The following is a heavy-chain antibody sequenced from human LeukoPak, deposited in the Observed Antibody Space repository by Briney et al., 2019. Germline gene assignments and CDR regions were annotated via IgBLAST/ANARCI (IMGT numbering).Heavy chain of an antibody. CDR1: GFTFSSYS. Sequence: GGSLKLSCAASGFTFSSYSMNWVRQAPGKGLEWVSVIYSGGSTYYADSVKGRFTISRDNSKNTLYLQMNSLRAEDTAVYYCARDAIGDSSSSDYWGQGTLVTVSS. CDR2: IYSGGST. V-gene: IGHV3-66*01. J-gene: IGHJ4*02. D-gene: IGHD6-6*01. CDR3: ARDAIGDSSSSDY.